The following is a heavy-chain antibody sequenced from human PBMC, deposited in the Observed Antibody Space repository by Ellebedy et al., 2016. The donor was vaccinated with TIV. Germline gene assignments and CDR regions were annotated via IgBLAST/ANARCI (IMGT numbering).Heavy chain of an antibody. D-gene: IGHD6-13*01. CDR3: AHRGLDSSSWYGNWFDP. Sequence: SGPTLVKPTQTLTLTCTFSGFSLSTSGVGVDWIRQPPGKALEWLALIYWDDDKRYSPSLKSRLTITKDTSKNQVVLTMTNMDPVDTATYYCAHRGLDSSSWYGNWFDPWGQGTLVTVSS. CDR2: IYWDDDK. J-gene: IGHJ5*02. V-gene: IGHV2-5*02. CDR1: GFSLSTSGVG.